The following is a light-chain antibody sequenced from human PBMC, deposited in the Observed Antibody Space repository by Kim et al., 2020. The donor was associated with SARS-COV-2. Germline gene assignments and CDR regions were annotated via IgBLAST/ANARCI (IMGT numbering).Light chain of an antibody. CDR1: QSVGTD. Sequence: EIVLTQSPGTLSLSPGEGATLSCRASQSVGTDLAWFQQRPGQAPRLLIYGASTRATGIADRFSGSGSGTDFTLTVSRLEPEDFAVYYCQQYGRSPRAFGQGTTLEI. V-gene: IGKV3-20*01. J-gene: IGKJ2*01. CDR2: GAS. CDR3: QQYGRSPRA.